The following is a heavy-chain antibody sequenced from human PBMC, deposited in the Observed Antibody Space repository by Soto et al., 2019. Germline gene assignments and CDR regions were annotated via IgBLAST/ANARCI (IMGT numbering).Heavy chain of an antibody. D-gene: IGHD6-19*01. V-gene: IGHV3-30*18. CDR2: VPHDGRNT. CDR1: GFTFSDYA. Sequence: VQLVESGGGVVQPGRSLRLSCAASGFTFSDYAMHWVRQAPGKGLEWVAVVPHDGRNTHYADSVKGRFTSSRDSSKNTVSLEMTSLRAEDTAVYYGAKGGRQWLVTSDFNYWGQGALVTVSS. J-gene: IGHJ4*02. CDR3: AKGGRQWLVTSDFNY.